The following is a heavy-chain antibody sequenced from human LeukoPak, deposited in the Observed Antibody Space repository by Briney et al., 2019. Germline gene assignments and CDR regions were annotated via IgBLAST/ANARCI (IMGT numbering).Heavy chain of an antibody. Sequence: SGGSLRLSCGASGFPFSNYALSWVRQTPERGLEWVSSISGGGEDTYYVASVKGRFTISRDNSKNTLFLQMNSLTVADTAMYYCVTLSCASTSCRTQFWGQGTLVSVSS. D-gene: IGHD2-2*01. J-gene: IGHJ4*02. CDR1: GFPFSNYA. CDR2: ISGGGEDT. V-gene: IGHV3-23*01. CDR3: VTLSCASTSCRTQF.